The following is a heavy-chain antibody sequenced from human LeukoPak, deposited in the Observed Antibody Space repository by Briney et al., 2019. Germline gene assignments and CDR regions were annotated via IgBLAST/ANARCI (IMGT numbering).Heavy chain of an antibody. CDR2: ISGDDT. Sequence: PGGSLRLSCAASGFTFSSSAMSWVRQVPGKGLEWVSAISGDDTYYADSVKGRFTISRDISRNTLYLQMNSLRAEDTAVYHCAKDLPGSDWAFHFWGQGTRVIVSS. CDR1: GFTFSSSA. V-gene: IGHV3-23*01. D-gene: IGHD6-19*01. CDR3: AKDLPGSDWAFHF. J-gene: IGHJ4*01.